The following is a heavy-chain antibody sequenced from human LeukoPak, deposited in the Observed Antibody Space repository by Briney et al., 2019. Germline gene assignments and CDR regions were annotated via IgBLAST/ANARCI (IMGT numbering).Heavy chain of an antibody. CDR2: IYYSGST. J-gene: IGHJ4*02. CDR1: GGSISSYY. D-gene: IGHD5-18*01. CDR3: ARGGYSYGEDY. V-gene: IGHV4-59*12. Sequence: SSETLSLTCTVSGGSISSYYWSWIRQPPGKGLEWIGYIYYSGSTNYNPSLKSRVTISVDTSKNQFSLKLSSVTAADTAVYYCARGGYSYGEDYWGQGTLVTVSS.